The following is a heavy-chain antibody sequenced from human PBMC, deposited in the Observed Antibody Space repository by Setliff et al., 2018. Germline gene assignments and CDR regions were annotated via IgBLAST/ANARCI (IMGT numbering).Heavy chain of an antibody. CDR1: GYSISSDYY. CDR2: MYHSGST. Sequence: KTSETLSLTCAVSGYSISSDYYWGWIRQPPGKGLEWIGSMYHSGSTYYNPSLKSRVTISVDTSKNQFSLKLNYMTAADTAVYYCARALGYCSRTSCYADAFDIWGQGTMVTVSS. CDR3: ARALGYCSRTSCYADAFDI. V-gene: IGHV4-38-2*01. D-gene: IGHD2-2*01. J-gene: IGHJ3*02.